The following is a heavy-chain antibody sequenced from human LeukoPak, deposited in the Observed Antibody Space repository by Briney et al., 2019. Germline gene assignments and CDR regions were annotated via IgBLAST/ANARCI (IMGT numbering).Heavy chain of an antibody. CDR3: ARSSLAVYFDY. Sequence: PSETLSLTCTVSGGSISSYYWNWLRQPAGKGLEWLGNIFTRGTTNYNASLASRLTISLDTAKNQFSLSLTSMTAAGTAMYFCARSSLAVYFDYWGQGTLVTASS. V-gene: IGHV4-4*07. CDR1: GGSISSYY. CDR2: IFTRGTT. J-gene: IGHJ4*02. D-gene: IGHD4-17*01.